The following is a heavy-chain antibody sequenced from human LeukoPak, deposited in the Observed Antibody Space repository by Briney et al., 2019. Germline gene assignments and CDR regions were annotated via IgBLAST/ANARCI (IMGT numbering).Heavy chain of an antibody. Sequence: GGSLRLSCAASGFTFSSYAMSWVRQAPGKGLEWVSAISGSGGSTYYADSVKGRFTISRDNSKNTLYLQMNSLRAEDTAVYYCAKEAEIVVVVAATQDYFDYWGQGTLVTVSS. CDR3: AKEAEIVVVVAATQDYFDY. CDR1: GFTFSSYA. D-gene: IGHD2-15*01. CDR2: ISGSGGST. V-gene: IGHV3-23*01. J-gene: IGHJ4*02.